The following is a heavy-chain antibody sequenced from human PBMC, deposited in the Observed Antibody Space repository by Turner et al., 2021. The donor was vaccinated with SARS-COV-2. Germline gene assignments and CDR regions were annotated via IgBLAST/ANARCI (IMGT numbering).Heavy chain of an antibody. J-gene: IGHJ6*02. CDR2: IYYSGST. CDR3: ASPSVDGWSGSYYGMDG. Sequence: LQPQESRPGLVSRSRTLSLPCTVSGGSISSSSYYWGWIRQPPGKGLEWIGSIYYSGSTYYNPSLKSRVTISVDTTKNQSSLKLSSVTAADSAVYYCASPSVDGWSGSYYGMDGWGQGTTVTVSS. V-gene: IGHV4-39*01. CDR1: GGSISSSSYY. D-gene: IGHD3-3*01.